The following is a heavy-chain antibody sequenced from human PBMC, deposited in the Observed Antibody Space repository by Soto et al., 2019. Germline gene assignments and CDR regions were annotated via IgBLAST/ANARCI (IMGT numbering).Heavy chain of an antibody. Sequence: PSETLSLTCTFSGGSISSYYWSWIRQPPGKGLEWIGYIYYSGITNYNPSLKSRVTISVDTSKNQFSLKLSSVTAADTAVYYCARAGGSGWCGGWYDPWGQGTLDTDSS. CDR2: IYYSGIT. J-gene: IGHJ5*02. V-gene: IGHV4-59*01. CDR1: GGSISSYY. CDR3: ARAGGSGWCGGWYDP. D-gene: IGHD6-19*01.